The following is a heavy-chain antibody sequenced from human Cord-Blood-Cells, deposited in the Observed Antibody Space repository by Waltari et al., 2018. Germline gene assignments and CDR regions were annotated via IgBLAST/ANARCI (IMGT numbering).Heavy chain of an antibody. CDR1: GASISSSSYY. Sequence: LQLQESGPGLVKPSETLSLTCTVSGASISSSSYYWGWIRQPPGKGLEWIGSIYYSGGTYYNPPLKRRVTLSLDTAKDQFYLKLISVTAADTAVYYCARMGDYAFDIWGQGTMVTVSS. CDR2: IYYSGGT. V-gene: IGHV4-39*01. CDR3: ARMGDYAFDI. D-gene: IGHD3-16*01. J-gene: IGHJ3*02.